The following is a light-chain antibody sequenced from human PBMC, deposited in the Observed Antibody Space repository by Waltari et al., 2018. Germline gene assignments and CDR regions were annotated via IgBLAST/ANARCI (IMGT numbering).Light chain of an antibody. J-gene: IGLJ1*01. Sequence: SYVLTQPPSVSVAPGESARITCGGHTIGTYSVPWYQQKPGQAPVLVIYSDSDRPSGIPERFSGANSGNTATLTISRVEAGDEADYYCQVWEISRDHYVFGSGTEVTVL. V-gene: IGLV3-21*01. CDR2: SDS. CDR3: QVWEISRDHYV. CDR1: TIGTYS.